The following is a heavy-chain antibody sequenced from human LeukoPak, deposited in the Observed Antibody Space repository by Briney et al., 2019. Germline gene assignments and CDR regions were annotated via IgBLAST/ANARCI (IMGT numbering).Heavy chain of an antibody. J-gene: IGHJ5*02. CDR1: GFTFSSYA. V-gene: IGHV3-23*01. CDR3: AKDRILESKHDP. D-gene: IGHD3-3*01. CDR2: ISGSGGST. Sequence: WGSLRLSCAASGFTFSSYAMSWVRQAPGKGLGWVSAISGSGGSTYYADSVKGRFTISRDNSKNTLYLQMNSLRAEDTAVYYCAKDRILESKHDPWGQGTLVTVSS.